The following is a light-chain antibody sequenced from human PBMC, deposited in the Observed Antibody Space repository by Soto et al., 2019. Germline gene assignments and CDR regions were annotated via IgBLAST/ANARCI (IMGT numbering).Light chain of an antibody. V-gene: IGLV1-51*01. CDR2: DNN. J-gene: IGLJ2*01. CDR1: SSNIGNNF. CDR3: GTWDTSLSGGL. Sequence: QSVLTQPPSVSAAPGQTVTISCSGGSSNIGNNFVSWYQQLPGTAPKLLIYDNNKRPSGIPDRFSASRSATSATLAITGLQTGDGAVYSCGTWDTSLSGGLFGGGTKLTVL.